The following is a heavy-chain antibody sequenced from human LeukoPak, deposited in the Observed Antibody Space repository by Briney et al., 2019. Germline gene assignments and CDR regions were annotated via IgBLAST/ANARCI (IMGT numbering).Heavy chain of an antibody. V-gene: IGHV4-39*07. CDR1: GGSISSSSYY. J-gene: IGHJ4*02. CDR2: IYYSGST. CDR3: ARERDYGDYHY. D-gene: IGHD4-17*01. Sequence: SETLSLTCTVSGGSISSSSYYWGWIRQPPGKGLEWIGSIYYSGSTYYNPSLKSRVTISVDTSKNQFSLKLSSVTAADTAVYYCARERDYGDYHYWGQGTLVTVSS.